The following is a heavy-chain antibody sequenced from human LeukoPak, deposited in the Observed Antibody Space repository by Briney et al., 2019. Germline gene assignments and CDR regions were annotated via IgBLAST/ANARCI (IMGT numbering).Heavy chain of an antibody. V-gene: IGHV3-33*01. Sequence: GGSLRLSCAASGFTFSSYGMHWVRQAPGKGLEWVAVIWYDGSNKYYADSVKGRFTISRDNSKNTLYLQMNSLRAEDTAVYYCARDGCSYGYAYYFDYWGQGTLVTVSS. CDR3: ARDGCSYGYAYYFDY. D-gene: IGHD5-18*01. CDR2: IWYDGSNK. J-gene: IGHJ4*02. CDR1: GFTFSSYG.